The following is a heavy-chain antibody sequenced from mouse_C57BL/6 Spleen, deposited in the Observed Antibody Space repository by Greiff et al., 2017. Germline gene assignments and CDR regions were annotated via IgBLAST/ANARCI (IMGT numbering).Heavy chain of an antibody. Sequence: VQLQHSGAELARPGASVKLSCKASGYTFTSYGISWVKQRTGQGLEWIGEIYPRSGNTYYNEKFKGKATLTADKSSSTAYMELRSLTSEDSAVYFCARGGLYGNYNYWGQGTTLTVSS. J-gene: IGHJ2*01. D-gene: IGHD2-1*01. CDR2: IYPRSGNT. CDR1: GYTFTSYG. CDR3: ARGGLYGNYNY. V-gene: IGHV1-81*01.